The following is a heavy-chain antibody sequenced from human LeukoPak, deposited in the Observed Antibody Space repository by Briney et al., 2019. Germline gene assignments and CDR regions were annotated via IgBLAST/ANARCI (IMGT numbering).Heavy chain of an antibody. CDR3: ARVDCTNGVCHGFDY. Sequence: GGSLRLSCAASGFTFSSYWMTWVRQAPGKGPEWVANIKQDGSEKYYVDSVKGRFTISRDNAKNSLYLQMNSLRAEDTAVYYCARVDCTNGVCHGFDYWGQGTLVTVSS. CDR2: IKQDGSEK. J-gene: IGHJ4*02. CDR1: GFTFSSYW. D-gene: IGHD2-8*01. V-gene: IGHV3-7*01.